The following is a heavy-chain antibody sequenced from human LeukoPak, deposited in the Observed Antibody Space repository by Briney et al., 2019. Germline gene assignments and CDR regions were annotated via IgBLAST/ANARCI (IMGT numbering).Heavy chain of an antibody. Sequence: SETLSLTCAVSGYSISSGYDWGWIRQSPGKGLEWIGSIDRSGNRYYNPSLRSRVTLSVDTSENQFSLQLDSVTAADTAVYWCAKEGRSTSPGYWGQGILVTVSS. CDR3: AKEGRSTSPGY. CDR1: GYSISSGYD. D-gene: IGHD2-15*01. J-gene: IGHJ4*02. V-gene: IGHV4-38-2*01. CDR2: IDRSGNR.